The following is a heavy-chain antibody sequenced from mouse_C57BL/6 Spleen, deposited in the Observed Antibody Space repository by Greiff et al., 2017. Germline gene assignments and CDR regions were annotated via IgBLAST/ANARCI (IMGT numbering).Heavy chain of an antibody. J-gene: IGHJ3*01. D-gene: IGHD1-1*01. V-gene: IGHV7-3*01. CDR1: GFTFTDYY. Sequence: DVMLVESGGGLVQLGGSLSLSCAASGFTFTDYYMSWVRQPPGKALEWLGFIRNKANGYTTEYSASVKGLCTISRDNSHSILYLQMNARRAEDRATYYCARSHYYGSSPPWFAYWGQGTLVTVSA. CDR3: ARSHYYGSSPPWFAY. CDR2: IRNKANGYTT.